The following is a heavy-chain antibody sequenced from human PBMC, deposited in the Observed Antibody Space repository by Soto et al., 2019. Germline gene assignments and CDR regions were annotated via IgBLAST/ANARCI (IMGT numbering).Heavy chain of an antibody. CDR2: IIPIFGTA. Sequence: SVKVSCKASGGTFSSYAISWVRQAPGQGLEWTGGIIPIFGTANYAQKFQGRVTITADESTSTAYMELSSLRSEDTAVYYCARASLGAPHDCSGGSCYSEIYYYYGMDVWGQGTTVTVS. CDR1: GGTFSSYA. J-gene: IGHJ6*02. CDR3: ARASLGAPHDCSGGSCYSEIYYYYGMDV. D-gene: IGHD2-15*01. V-gene: IGHV1-69*13.